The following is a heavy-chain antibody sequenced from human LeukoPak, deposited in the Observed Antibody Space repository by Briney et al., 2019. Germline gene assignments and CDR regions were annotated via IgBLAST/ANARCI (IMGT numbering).Heavy chain of an antibody. Sequence: SETLSLTCTVSGGSISSYYWSWIRQPAGKGLEWIGRIYTSGSTNYNPSLKSRVTMSVDTSKNQFSLELSSVTAADTAVYYCARVSAAGFPFDYWGQGTLVTVSS. CDR1: GGSISSYY. D-gene: IGHD6-13*01. CDR2: IYTSGST. J-gene: IGHJ4*02. CDR3: ARVSAAGFPFDY. V-gene: IGHV4-4*07.